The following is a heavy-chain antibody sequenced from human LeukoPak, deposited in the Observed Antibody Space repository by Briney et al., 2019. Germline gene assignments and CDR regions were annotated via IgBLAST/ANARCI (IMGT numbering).Heavy chain of an antibody. J-gene: IGHJ4*02. V-gene: IGHV3-23*01. CDR2: IRDSGSST. Sequence: GGALRLSCAASGFTFSGYAMSWVRQAPGKGLEWVSAIRDSGSSTHYADSVKGRFTTSRDNSKNTLFLQMNSLRAEDAAIYYCAKYGPQDSGSSHFDYWGQGALVTVSS. D-gene: IGHD1-26*01. CDR3: AKYGPQDSGSSHFDY. CDR1: GFTFSGYA.